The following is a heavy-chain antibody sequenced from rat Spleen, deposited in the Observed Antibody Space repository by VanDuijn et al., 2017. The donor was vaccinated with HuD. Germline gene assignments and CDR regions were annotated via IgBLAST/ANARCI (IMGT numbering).Heavy chain of an antibody. CDR2: ISSGAYT. Sequence: QVQLKESGPGLVQPSQTLSLTCTVSGFSLTSNGVNWVRQPPGKGLEWIATISSGAYTYYNSVLKSRLSISRDTSKSQLFLKMNSLQTEDTAIYFCTRDHSYWGSYYPGGFAYWGEGTLVTVSS. D-gene: IGHD1-12*02. CDR3: TRDHSYWGSYYPGGFAY. CDR1: GFSLTSNG. V-gene: IGHV2S12*01. J-gene: IGHJ3*01.